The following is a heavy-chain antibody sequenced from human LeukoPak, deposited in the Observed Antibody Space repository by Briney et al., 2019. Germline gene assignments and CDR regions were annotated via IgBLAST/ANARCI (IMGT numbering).Heavy chain of an antibody. D-gene: IGHD1-26*01. Sequence: GGSLRLSCAASGFAFSTSWMSWIRQTPGKGLEWVGDIKQDGSEKYYVDSVKGRFTISRDSAENSLYLRMNSLRVDDTAVYYCAREVEKGALDYWGQGILVTVSS. J-gene: IGHJ4*02. V-gene: IGHV3-7*01. CDR3: AREVEKGALDY. CDR1: GFAFSTSW. CDR2: IKQDGSEK.